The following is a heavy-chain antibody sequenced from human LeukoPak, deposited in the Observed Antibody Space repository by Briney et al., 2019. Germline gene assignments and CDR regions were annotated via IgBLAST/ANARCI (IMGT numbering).Heavy chain of an antibody. CDR1: LFTFNNSW. CDR2: NKIKTYDWKA. Sequence: GWALTLSCASSLFTFNNSWMRGVRQAPCKGLDWVGRNKIKTYDWKADYGAHVKVRFTMSRDHSRDPLYLQMDSLKAEDTGVYFCATGVMWGVPLDLWGQGTLVTVSS. D-gene: IGHD2-21*01. V-gene: IGHV3-15*01. CDR3: ATGVMWGVPLDL. J-gene: IGHJ5*02.